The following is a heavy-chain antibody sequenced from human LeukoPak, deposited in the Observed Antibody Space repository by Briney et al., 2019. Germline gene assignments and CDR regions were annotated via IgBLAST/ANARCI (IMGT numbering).Heavy chain of an antibody. D-gene: IGHD6-19*01. Sequence: LPGRSLRLSCAASGFTFDDYGMSWVRQAPGKGLEWVSGINWNGGSTGYADSVKGRFTISRDNAKNSLYLQMNSLRAEDTAVYYCARDPIAVAAGYWSQGTLVTVSS. CDR2: INWNGGST. CDR3: ARDPIAVAAGY. CDR1: GFTFDDYG. V-gene: IGHV3-20*04. J-gene: IGHJ4*02.